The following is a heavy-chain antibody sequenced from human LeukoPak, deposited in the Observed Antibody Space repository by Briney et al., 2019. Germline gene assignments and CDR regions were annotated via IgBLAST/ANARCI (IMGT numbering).Heavy chain of an antibody. V-gene: IGHV3-7*04. CDR1: GFNFNSYW. CDR3: ARARYGSGGYFFDF. CDR2: IKQDGSEI. J-gene: IGHJ4*02. Sequence: GGSLRLSCAASGFNFNSYWMSWVRQAPGKGLECVANIKQDGSEIYYVDSVKGRFTISRDNAKSSLYLQMNSLRGEDTAVYYCARARYGSGGYFFDFWGQGTLVTVSS. D-gene: IGHD3-10*01.